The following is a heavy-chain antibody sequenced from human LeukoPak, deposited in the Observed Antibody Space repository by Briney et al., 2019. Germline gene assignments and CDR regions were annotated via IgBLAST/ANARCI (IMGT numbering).Heavy chain of an antibody. D-gene: IGHD2-2*01. CDR2: INTDGSST. Sequence: PGGSLRLSCAASGFTFSSYWMHWVRQAPGKGLVWVSRINTDGSSTSYADSVKGRFTISRDNAKNTLYLQMNSLRAEDTAVYYCARARVVPAAKLFDYWGQGTLVTVSS. CDR3: ARARVVPAAKLFDY. J-gene: IGHJ4*02. CDR1: GFTFSSYW. V-gene: IGHV3-74*01.